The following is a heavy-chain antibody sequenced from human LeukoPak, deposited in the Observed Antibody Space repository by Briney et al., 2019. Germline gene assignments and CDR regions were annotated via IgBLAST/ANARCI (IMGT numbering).Heavy chain of an antibody. J-gene: IGHJ6*02. Sequence: ASVKVSCKASGYTFTDYFIHWVRQAPGQGLEWMGIISPNGGTTNYAQKFQDRVTMTRDTSTSTVYMELSSLRSEDTAVYYCARGHNYGDDYYYYGMDVWGQGTTVTVSS. CDR1: GYTFTDYF. CDR2: ISPNGGTT. D-gene: IGHD4-17*01. V-gene: IGHV1-46*01. CDR3: ARGHNYGDDYYYYGMDV.